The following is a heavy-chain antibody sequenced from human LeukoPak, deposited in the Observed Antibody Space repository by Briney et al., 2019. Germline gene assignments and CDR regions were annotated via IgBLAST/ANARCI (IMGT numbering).Heavy chain of an antibody. V-gene: IGHV1-18*01. CDR2: ISAYNGST. CDR3: ARDPLRSTWSTYYNALDV. J-gene: IGHJ6*02. D-gene: IGHD6-13*01. CDR1: GYSFSSYA. Sequence: GASVKVSCKASGYSFSSYAINWVRQAPGQGLEWMGWISAYNGSTDYAQKFEGRVTMTTDKSTSTAYMELRSLTSDDTAVYYCARDPLRSTWSTYYNALDVWGQGTTVTVSS.